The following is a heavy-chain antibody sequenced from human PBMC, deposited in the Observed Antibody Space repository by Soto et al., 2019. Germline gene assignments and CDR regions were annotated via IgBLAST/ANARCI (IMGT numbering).Heavy chain of an antibody. Sequence: QIPLVQSGGGGVQPGRSLRLSCAASGFTLSSYGMHWVRQAPGKGLEWVAAISYDGRNKWYMDSLEGRFTVSRDNSESTVFLQVDSLRPEDRAMYFCAKDRANLAVAAIAGGGGAFDAWGQGTMVTVSS. CDR1: GFTLSSYG. CDR2: ISYDGRNK. V-gene: IGHV3-30*05. CDR3: AKDRANLAVAAIAGGGGAFDA. D-gene: IGHD6-19*01. J-gene: IGHJ3*01.